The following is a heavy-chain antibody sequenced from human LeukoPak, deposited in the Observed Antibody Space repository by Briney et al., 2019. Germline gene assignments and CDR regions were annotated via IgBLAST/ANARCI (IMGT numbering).Heavy chain of an antibody. D-gene: IGHD6-6*01. Sequence: GASVKVSCKASGYTFTSYYMHWVRQAPGQGLEWMGRIIPIFGTANYAQKFQGRVTITTDESTSTAYMELSSLRSEDTAVYYCARMTRPGYYYYMDVWGKGTTVTVSS. CDR2: IIPIFGTA. CDR1: GYTFTSYY. CDR3: ARMTRPGYYYYMDV. J-gene: IGHJ6*03. V-gene: IGHV1-69*05.